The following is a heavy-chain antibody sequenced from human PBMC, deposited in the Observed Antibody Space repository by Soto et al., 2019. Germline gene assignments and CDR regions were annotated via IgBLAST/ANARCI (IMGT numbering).Heavy chain of an antibody. CDR2: ISYDGGNK. CDR1: GFTFSSYA. CDR3: ASPCSSGLYVAVDV. D-gene: IGHD6-19*01. J-gene: IGHJ6*01. V-gene: IGHV3-30-3*01. Sequence: PGGSLSISCAASGFTFSSYAMHWVRRAPGTGLEWVAVISYDGGNKFYAGWVRGRSTISRDDSKNTLYLQMNSLRDEDTAVYYCASPCSSGLYVAVDVWGQETTVTVSS.